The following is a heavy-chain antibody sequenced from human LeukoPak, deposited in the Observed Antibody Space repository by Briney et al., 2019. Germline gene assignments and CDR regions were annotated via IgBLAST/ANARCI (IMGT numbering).Heavy chain of an antibody. CDR2: ISWNSGSI. V-gene: IGHV3-9*01. CDR3: AKDIGSVSNYYGSGSSNYGMDV. CDR1: GFTFDDYA. Sequence: GGSLRLSCAASGFTFDDYAMHWVRQAPGKGLEWVSGISWNSGSIGYADSVKGRFTISRDNAKNSLYQQMNSLRAEDTALYYCAKDIGSVSNYYGSGSSNYGMDVWGQGATVTVSS. D-gene: IGHD3-10*01. J-gene: IGHJ6*02.